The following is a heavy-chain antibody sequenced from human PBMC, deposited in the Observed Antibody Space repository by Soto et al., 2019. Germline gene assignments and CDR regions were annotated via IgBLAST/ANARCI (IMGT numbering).Heavy chain of an antibody. CDR1: GFTFSTYA. CDR2: ISYDGSHK. D-gene: IGHD7-27*01. V-gene: IGHV3-30-3*01. Sequence: QEQLVESGGGVVQPGGSLRRSCTASGFTFSTYAIHWVRQAPGKGLEWVAVISYDGSHKYYADAVEGRFNISRDNSKNTLYLQMTGLRAEDTAVYYCARDLRKRGDADVRNMDVWGQGTTVTVSS. CDR3: ARDLRKRGDADVRNMDV. J-gene: IGHJ6*02.